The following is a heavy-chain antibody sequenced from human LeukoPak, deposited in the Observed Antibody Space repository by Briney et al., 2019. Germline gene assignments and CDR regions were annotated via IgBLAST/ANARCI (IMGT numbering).Heavy chain of an antibody. CDR2: INDRGIT. CDR1: GGAFSGYH. CDR3: ARDPTTVVTVPYYFDD. V-gene: IGHV4-34*01. J-gene: IGHJ4*02. Sequence: PSETLSLTCAVYGGAFSGYHWNWIRQAPGKGLEWIGEINDRGITNYSPSLKSRVTISVDPSKKQFSLQLRSLTAADTAVYYCARDPTTVVTVPYYFDDWGQGTLVTVSS. D-gene: IGHD4-23*01.